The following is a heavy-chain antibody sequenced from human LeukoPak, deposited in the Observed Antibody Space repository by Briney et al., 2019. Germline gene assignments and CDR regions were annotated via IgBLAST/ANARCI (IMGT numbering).Heavy chain of an antibody. CDR1: GFTFSSYA. CDR3: ARVLGLYYVFWCGYKIDY. CDR2: ISYDGSNK. J-gene: IGHJ4*02. V-gene: IGHV3-30*04. Sequence: GGSLRLSCSASGFTFSSYAIHCLRQAPGKGLEWVAVISYDGSNKYYADSVKGRFTISRDNSKNTLYLQMNSLRAEDTAVYYCARVLGLYYVFWCGYKIDYWGKGTLVTVSS. D-gene: IGHD3-3*01.